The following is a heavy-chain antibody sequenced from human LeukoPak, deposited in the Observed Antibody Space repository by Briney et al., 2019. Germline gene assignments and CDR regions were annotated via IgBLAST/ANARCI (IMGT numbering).Heavy chain of an antibody. D-gene: IGHD1-26*01. CDR2: INHSGSI. CDR3: ARARSGKWGFDY. V-gene: IGHV4-34*01. J-gene: IGHJ4*02. Sequence: PSETLSLTCTVYGGSFSGYYWSWVRQPPGRGLEWIGEINHSGSINYNPSLKSRVTISVDTSKNQFSLKLSSVTAADTAVYYCARARSGKWGFDYWGQGTLVTVSS. CDR1: GGSFSGYY.